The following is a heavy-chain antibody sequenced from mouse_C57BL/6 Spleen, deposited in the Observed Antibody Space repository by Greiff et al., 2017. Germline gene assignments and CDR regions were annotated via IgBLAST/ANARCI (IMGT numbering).Heavy chain of an antibody. J-gene: IGHJ2*01. D-gene: IGHD1-1*01. CDR1: GFTFSDYG. V-gene: IGHV5-17*01. CDR3: ALTTVVATPFDY. CDR2: ISSGSSTI. Sequence: EVKLEESGGGLVKPGGSLKLSCAASGFTFSDYGMHWVRQAPEKGLEWVAYISSGSSTIYYADTVKGRFTISRDNAKNTLFLQMTSLRSEDTAMYYCALTTVVATPFDYWGQGTTLTVSS.